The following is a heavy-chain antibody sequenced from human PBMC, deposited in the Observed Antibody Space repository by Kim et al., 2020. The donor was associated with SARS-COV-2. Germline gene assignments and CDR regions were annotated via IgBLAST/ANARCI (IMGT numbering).Heavy chain of an antibody. CDR2: ISSSSSYI. CDR3: ARAEYYDFWSGYYTFDY. Sequence: GGSLRLSCAASGFTFSSYSMNWVRQAPGKGLEWVSSISSSSSYIYYADSVKGRFTISRDNAKNSLYLQMNSLRAEDTAVYYCARAEYYDFWSGYYTFDYWGQGTLVTVSS. D-gene: IGHD3-3*01. CDR1: GFTFSSYS. J-gene: IGHJ4*02. V-gene: IGHV3-21*01.